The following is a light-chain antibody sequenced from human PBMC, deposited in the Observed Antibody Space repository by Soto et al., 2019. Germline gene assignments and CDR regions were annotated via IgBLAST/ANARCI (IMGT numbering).Light chain of an antibody. CDR3: QEYNTHSRYS. Sequence: DIQMTQSPSTLSASVGDRVTITCRASQSISDWLAWYQQKPGKAPKLLIYKASNLQGGVPSRFSGSGSGTEFTLTISSLQHDDYATYYCQEYNTHSRYSFGQGTKLEIK. CDR2: KAS. J-gene: IGKJ2*03. V-gene: IGKV1-5*03. CDR1: QSISDW.